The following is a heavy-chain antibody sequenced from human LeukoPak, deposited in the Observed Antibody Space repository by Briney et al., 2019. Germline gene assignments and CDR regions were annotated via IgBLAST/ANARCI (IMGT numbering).Heavy chain of an antibody. CDR3: ASIAARPGEYFDY. J-gene: IGHJ4*02. CDR1: GGSISSSSYY. D-gene: IGHD6-6*01. V-gene: IGHV4-39*01. Sequence: SETLSLTCTVSGGSISSSSYYWGWIRQPPGKGLEWIGSIYYSGSTCYNPSLKSRVTISVDTSKNQFSLKLSSVTAADTAVYYCASIAARPGEYFDYWGQGTLVTVSS. CDR2: IYYSGST.